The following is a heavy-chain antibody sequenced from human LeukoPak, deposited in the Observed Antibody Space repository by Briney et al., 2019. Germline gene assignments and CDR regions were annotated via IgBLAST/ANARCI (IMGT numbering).Heavy chain of an antibody. J-gene: IGHJ4*02. D-gene: IGHD6-13*01. CDR1: GGSISSSSYY. Sequence: PSETLSLTCTVSGGSISSSSYYWGWIRQPPGKGLEWIGSIYYSGSTYYNPSLKSRVTISVDTSKNQFSLKLRSVPAADTAVYYCARAIAAAGTSEKPFDYWGQGTLVTVSS. CDR3: ARAIAAAGTSEKPFDY. V-gene: IGHV4-39*07. CDR2: IYYSGST.